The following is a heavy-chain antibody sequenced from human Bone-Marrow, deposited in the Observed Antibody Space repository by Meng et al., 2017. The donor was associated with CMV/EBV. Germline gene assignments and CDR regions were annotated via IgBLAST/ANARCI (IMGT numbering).Heavy chain of an antibody. CDR1: GDSTSSYY. CDR2: IYYSGS. D-gene: IGHD6-19*01. Sequence: SQTLSLTCTVSGDSTSSYYWSWIRQPPGKGLEWIGNIYYSGSNYNPSLKSRVTISIDASKSQFSLKLTSVTAADTAFYYCARSGYSGGWYEIDYWGQGTLVTVSS. V-gene: IGHV4-59*01. J-gene: IGHJ4*02. CDR3: ARSGYSGGWYEIDY.